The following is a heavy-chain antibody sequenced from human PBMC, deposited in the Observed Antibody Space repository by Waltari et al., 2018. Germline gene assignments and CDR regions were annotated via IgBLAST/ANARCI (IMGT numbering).Heavy chain of an antibody. CDR2: IIPLLGIA. V-gene: IGHV1-69*02. D-gene: IGHD2-15*01. J-gene: IGHJ3*02. Sequence: QVQLVQSGAEVKKPGSSVKVSCEASGGTFSSYTINWVRQAPGQGLEWMGRIIPLLGIANYAQKIQGRVTITADKSTSTAYVELSSLRYEDTAVYYCARGGCSGGSCDDAFEIWGQGTMVTVSS. CDR1: GGTFSSYT. CDR3: ARGGCSGGSCDDAFEI.